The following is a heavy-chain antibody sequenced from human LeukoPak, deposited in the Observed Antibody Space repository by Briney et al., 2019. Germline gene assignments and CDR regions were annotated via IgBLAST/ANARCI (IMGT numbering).Heavy chain of an antibody. CDR2: IDPNSGGT. CDR3: ALAQTYYYDSSGYYVLDY. D-gene: IGHD3-22*01. V-gene: IGHV1-2*06. J-gene: IGHJ4*02. CDR1: VYTFTGYY. Sequence: ASVKVSCKASVYTFTGYYMHWVRQAPGQGLEWMGRIDPNSGGTNYAQKFLGRVTMTRDTSISTAYMELSRLRSDDTAVYYCALAQTYYYDSSGYYVLDYWGQGTLVTVSS.